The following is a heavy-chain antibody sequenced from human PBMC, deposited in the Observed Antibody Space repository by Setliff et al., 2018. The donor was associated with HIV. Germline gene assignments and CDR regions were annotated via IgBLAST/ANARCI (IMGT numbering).Heavy chain of an antibody. CDR3: ARHDGTYCGGDCYLLGYFDL. J-gene: IGHJ2*01. V-gene: IGHV4-39*01. CDR1: GGSISSSSYY. CDR2: IYYSGST. D-gene: IGHD2-21*02. Sequence: KPSETLSLTCTVSGGSISSSSYYWGWIRQPPGKGLEWIGSIYYSGSTYYNPSLKSRLTISVDTSKNQFSLKLSSVTAADTAVYYCARHDGTYCGGDCYLLGYFDLWGRGTLVTVSS.